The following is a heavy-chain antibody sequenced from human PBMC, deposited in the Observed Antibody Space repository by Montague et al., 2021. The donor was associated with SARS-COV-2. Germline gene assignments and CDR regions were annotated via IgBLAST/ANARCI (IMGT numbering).Heavy chain of an antibody. CDR1: GGSISRSSYY. J-gene: IGHJ4*02. CDR3: ARHGWNDSGSFHFDY. Sequence: SETLSLTCTVSGGSISRSSYYWGWIRQPPGKGLEWIGSMYYSGSTYYNASLKSRVTISVDTSKNQFSLKLNSVTAADTAVYYYARHGWNDSGSFHFDYWGQGTLVTVSS. D-gene: IGHD3-10*01. CDR2: MYYSGST. V-gene: IGHV4-39*01.